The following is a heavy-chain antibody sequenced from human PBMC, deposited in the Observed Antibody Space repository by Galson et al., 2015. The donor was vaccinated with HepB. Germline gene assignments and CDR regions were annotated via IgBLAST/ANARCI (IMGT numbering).Heavy chain of an antibody. CDR2: ISGSGGNT. CDR3: AKVSTSGWYSDWFDP. D-gene: IGHD6-19*01. Sequence: SLRLSCVASGFTFSNYAMGWVRQAPGKGLEWVSGISGSGGNTYYADSVKGRFTISRDNSKNTLYLQMNSLRAKDTAVYYCAKVSTSGWYSDWFDPWGQGTLVTVSS. CDR1: GFTFSNYA. V-gene: IGHV3-23*01. J-gene: IGHJ5*02.